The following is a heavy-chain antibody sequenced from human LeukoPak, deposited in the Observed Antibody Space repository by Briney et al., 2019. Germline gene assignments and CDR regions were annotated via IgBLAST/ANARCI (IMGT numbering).Heavy chain of an antibody. J-gene: IGHJ6*03. V-gene: IGHV3-7*01. CDR2: INQAGTGK. CDR1: GFTFSSYE. Sequence: PGGSLRLSCAASGFTFSSYEMNWVRQAPGKGLEWVAIINQAGTGKYYVDSVKGRFTISRDNAGNSLYLQMNSLRAEDTAVYYCAREYYFYHMDGWGEGTTVTVSS. CDR3: AREYYFYHMDG.